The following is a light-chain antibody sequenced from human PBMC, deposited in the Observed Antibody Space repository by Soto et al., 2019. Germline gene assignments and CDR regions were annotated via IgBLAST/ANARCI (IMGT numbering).Light chain of an antibody. CDR2: DVS. CDR1: QSVSSNY. J-gene: IGKJ1*01. Sequence: EIVLTQSPGTLSLSPGERASLSCRASQSVSSNYLAWYQQKSGQAPSLLIYDVSRRATGIPERFSGSGSGTDFTLIISRLEPEDFAVYYCQQYGSSPRTFGQGTKGDIK. V-gene: IGKV3-20*01. CDR3: QQYGSSPRT.